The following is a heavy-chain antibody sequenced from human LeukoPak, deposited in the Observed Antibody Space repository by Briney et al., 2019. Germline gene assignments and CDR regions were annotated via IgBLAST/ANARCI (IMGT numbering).Heavy chain of an antibody. Sequence: GGSLRLSCAASGFTFSAYWMSWVRQAPGKGLEWVAQIKEDGSEKYYVDSVKGRFTISRDNSKNTLYLQMNSLRAEDTAVYYCAKNSEIDPWGQGTLVTVSS. CDR1: GFTFSAYW. D-gene: IGHD1-26*01. J-gene: IGHJ5*02. V-gene: IGHV3-7*03. CDR2: IKEDGSEK. CDR3: AKNSEIDP.